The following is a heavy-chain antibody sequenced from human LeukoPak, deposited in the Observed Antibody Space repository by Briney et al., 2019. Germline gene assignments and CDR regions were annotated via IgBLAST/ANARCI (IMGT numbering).Heavy chain of an antibody. D-gene: IGHD3-16*01. Sequence: SETLSLTCTVSGGSLSSYYWSWIRQPAGKGLEWIGRIYTTGSTDYNPSLKSRVTMSVDTSKNQFTLKLSSVTAADTAVYYCARGRYGWLPFDYWGQGTLVTVSS. V-gene: IGHV4-4*07. CDR1: GGSLSSYY. J-gene: IGHJ4*02. CDR3: ARGRYGWLPFDY. CDR2: IYTTGST.